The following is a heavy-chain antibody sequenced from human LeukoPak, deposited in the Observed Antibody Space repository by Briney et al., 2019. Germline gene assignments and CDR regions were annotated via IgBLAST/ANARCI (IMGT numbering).Heavy chain of an antibody. Sequence: GGSLRLSCAASGFTFDDYGMSWVRQAPGKGLEWASGINGNGGSTGYAVSVKGRFTISRDNAKNSLYLQMNSLRAEDTALYYCARVYGDYDLYYYYYMDVWGKGTTVTVSS. J-gene: IGHJ6*03. CDR1: GFTFDDYG. CDR2: INGNGGST. V-gene: IGHV3-20*04. D-gene: IGHD4-17*01. CDR3: ARVYGDYDLYYYYYMDV.